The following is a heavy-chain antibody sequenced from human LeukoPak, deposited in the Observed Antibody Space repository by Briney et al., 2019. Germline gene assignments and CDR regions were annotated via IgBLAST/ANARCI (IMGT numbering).Heavy chain of an antibody. D-gene: IGHD5-18*01. CDR1: GGSISSRNYY. CDR3: ARDGGLDTALVTGVFDS. V-gene: IGHV4-39*07. Sequence: SETLSLTCIVFGGSISSRNYYWGWIRQPPGKGLEWIGSIYYSGSTYYNPSLKSRVTISIDTSKNRLSLKLSSVTAADTAVYYCARDGGLDTALVTGVFDSWGQGALVTVSS. J-gene: IGHJ4*02. CDR2: IYYSGST.